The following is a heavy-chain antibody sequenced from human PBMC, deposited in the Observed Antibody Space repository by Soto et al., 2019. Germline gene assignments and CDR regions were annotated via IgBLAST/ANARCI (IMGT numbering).Heavy chain of an antibody. J-gene: IGHJ4*02. Sequence: QVQLQESGPGLVKPSQTLSLTCTVSGGSISSAAYYWSWIRQHPGKGLEWIGYISHSGSTYYTPSLKSHVIISADTSKNEFSQNLTSVTAADTAVYYCAREYPYGSNFFDCWGQGALVTVSS. D-gene: IGHD2-2*01. CDR3: AREYPYGSNFFDC. CDR1: GGSISSAAYY. V-gene: IGHV4-31*01. CDR2: ISHSGST.